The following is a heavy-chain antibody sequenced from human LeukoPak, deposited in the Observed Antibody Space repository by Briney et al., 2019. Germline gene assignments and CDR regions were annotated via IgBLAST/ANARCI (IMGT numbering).Heavy chain of an antibody. CDR1: GFIFTNYE. V-gene: IGHV3-48*03. J-gene: IGHJ6*04. CDR3: ARGSGIRNNYGMDV. Sequence: GGSLRLSCVASGFIFTNYEMSWVRQAPGKGLEWLSYISTGGTIRYHADSVEGRLTISRDNAKKSIYLQMNSLRAEDTATYFCARGSGIRNNYGMDVWGKGTTVIVSS. CDR2: ISTGGTIR. D-gene: IGHD3-10*01.